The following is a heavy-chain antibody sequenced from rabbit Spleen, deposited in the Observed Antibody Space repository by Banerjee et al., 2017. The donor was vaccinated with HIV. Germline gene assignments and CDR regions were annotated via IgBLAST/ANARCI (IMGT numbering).Heavy chain of an antibody. CDR1: GVSFSDKDV. CDR3: ARDTGSSFSSYGMDL. V-gene: IGHV1S45*01. CDR2: IDTGSSGFT. D-gene: IGHD8-1*01. Sequence: EQLEESGGGLVKPEGSLTLTCKASGVSFSDKDVMCWVRQAPGKGLEWIACIDTGSSGFTYFASWAKGRFTCSKTSSTTVTLQMTSLTAADTATYFCARDTGSSFSSYGMDLWGPGTLVTVS. J-gene: IGHJ6*01.